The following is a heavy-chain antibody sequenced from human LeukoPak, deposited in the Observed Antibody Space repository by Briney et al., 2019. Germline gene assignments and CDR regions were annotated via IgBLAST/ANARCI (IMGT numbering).Heavy chain of an antibody. CDR3: AKDRDYSSSGASVDY. Sequence: GGSLRLSCAASGFIFDDYAMYWVRQAPGKGLEWVSGISWNSGSIGYADSVKGRFTISRDNAKNSLYLQMNSLRAEDTALYYCAKDRDYSSSGASVDYWGQGTLVTVSS. CDR2: ISWNSGSI. J-gene: IGHJ4*02. V-gene: IGHV3-9*01. D-gene: IGHD6-6*01. CDR1: GFIFDDYA.